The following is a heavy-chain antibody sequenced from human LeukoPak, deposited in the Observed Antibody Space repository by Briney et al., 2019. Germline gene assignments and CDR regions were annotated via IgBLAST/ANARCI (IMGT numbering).Heavy chain of an antibody. J-gene: IGHJ4*02. D-gene: IGHD6-19*01. Sequence: ASVKVSCKASGGTFSSYTITWVRQAPGQGLEWMGIINPSGGSTSYAQKFQGRVTMTRDMSTSTVYMELSSLRSEDTAVYYCARDLGISGWYAPPLGYFDYWGQGTLLTVSS. CDR2: INPSGGST. V-gene: IGHV1-46*01. CDR1: GGTFSSYT. CDR3: ARDLGISGWYAPPLGYFDY.